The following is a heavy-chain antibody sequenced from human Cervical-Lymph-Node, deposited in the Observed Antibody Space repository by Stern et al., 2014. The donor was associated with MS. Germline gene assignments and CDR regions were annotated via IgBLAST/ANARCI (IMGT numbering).Heavy chain of an antibody. J-gene: IGHJ5*02. CDR2: IIPILGTT. CDR3: AKDRGHCSGGSCYGIDWFDP. V-gene: IGHV1-69*01. Sequence: VQLVQSGAEVKRPGSSVKVSCKASGGTFRSYAFSWVRQAPGQGLEWMGGIIPILGTTTYAQTVQGRLTINADESTSTVYMEMRSLRSEDTAVYYCAKDRGHCSGGSCYGIDWFDPWGQGALVTVSS. D-gene: IGHD2-15*01. CDR1: GGTFRSYA.